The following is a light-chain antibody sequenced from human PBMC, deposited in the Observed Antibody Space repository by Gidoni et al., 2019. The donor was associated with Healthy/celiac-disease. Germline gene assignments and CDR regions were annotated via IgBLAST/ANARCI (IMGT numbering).Light chain of an antibody. J-gene: IGKJ1*01. CDR1: QNLLHSDGKTF. Sequence: IVMTQTPLSLSVNPGQPASISCQSSQNLLHSDGKTFLYWYLQRQGQSPQLLIYAVSSRFSGVPDMFSGSGSGTDFPLKISRVAADDAGVYYCMQGIHLPWTFGQGTKVEIK. CDR2: AVS. CDR3: MQGIHLPWT. V-gene: IGKV2-29*02.